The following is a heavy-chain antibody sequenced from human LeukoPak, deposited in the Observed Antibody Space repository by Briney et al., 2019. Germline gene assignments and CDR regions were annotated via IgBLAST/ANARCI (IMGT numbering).Heavy chain of an antibody. CDR2: ISSSGSTI. V-gene: IGHV3-48*03. CDR3: ARGFRDSSGFDY. D-gene: IGHD3-22*01. Sequence: GGSLRLSCAASGFTFSSYEMNWVRQAPGKGLEWVSYISSSGSTIYYADSVKGRFTISRDNAKNSLYLQMNSLRAEDTAVYYCARGFRDSSGFDYWGQGTLVTVSS. J-gene: IGHJ4*02. CDR1: GFTFSSYE.